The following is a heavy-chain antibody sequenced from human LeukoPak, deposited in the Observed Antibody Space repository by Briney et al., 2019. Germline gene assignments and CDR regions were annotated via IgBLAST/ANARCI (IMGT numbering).Heavy chain of an antibody. Sequence: GGSLRLSCAASGFTFSSYGMHWVRQAPGKGLEWVAVISYDGSNKYYADSVKGRFTISRDNSKNTLYLQMNSLRAEDMAVYYCAKDQEQLDYFDYWGQGTLVTVSS. CDR1: GFTFSSYG. D-gene: IGHD6-13*01. CDR3: AKDQEQLDYFDY. V-gene: IGHV3-30*18. J-gene: IGHJ4*02. CDR2: ISYDGSNK.